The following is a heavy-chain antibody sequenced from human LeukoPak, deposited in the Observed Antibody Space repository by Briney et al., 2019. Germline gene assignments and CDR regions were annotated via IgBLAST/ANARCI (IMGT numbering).Heavy chain of an antibody. CDR2: IYYSGST. V-gene: IGHV4-59*01. D-gene: IGHD4-17*01. CDR3: ARTTTLRAFDI. Sequence: PSETLSLTCTVSGGSISSYYWSWIRQPPGKGLEWIGYIYYSGSTNYNPSLKSRVTISVDASKNQFSLKLSSVTAADTAVYYCARTTTLRAFDIWGQGTMVTVPS. CDR1: GGSISSYY. J-gene: IGHJ3*02.